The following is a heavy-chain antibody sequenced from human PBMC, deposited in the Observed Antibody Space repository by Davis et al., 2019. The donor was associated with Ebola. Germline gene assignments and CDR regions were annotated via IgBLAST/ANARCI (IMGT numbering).Heavy chain of an antibody. Sequence: GSLRLSCTVSGGSISSYYWSWIRQPPEKGLEWIGYIYYSGSTNYNPSLKSRVTISVDTSKNQFSLKLSSVTAADTAVYYCAGGSRELIDYWGQGTLVTVSS. V-gene: IGHV4-59*08. CDR2: IYYSGST. CDR3: AGGSRELIDY. J-gene: IGHJ4*02. D-gene: IGHD1-26*01. CDR1: GGSISSYY.